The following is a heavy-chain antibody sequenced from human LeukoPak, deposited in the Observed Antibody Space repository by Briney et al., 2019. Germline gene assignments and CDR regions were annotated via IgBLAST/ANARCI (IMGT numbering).Heavy chain of an antibody. D-gene: IGHD1-7*01. J-gene: IGHJ6*02. Sequence: ASVKVSCKVSGYTLTELSMHWVRQAPGKGLEWMGGFYPEDGETIYAQKFQGRVTMTEDTSTDTAYMELSSLRSEDTAVYYCATESNGTTIPYYYYGMDVWGQGTTVTVSS. CDR3: ATESNGTTIPYYYYGMDV. CDR2: FYPEDGET. CDR1: GYTLTELS. V-gene: IGHV1-24*01.